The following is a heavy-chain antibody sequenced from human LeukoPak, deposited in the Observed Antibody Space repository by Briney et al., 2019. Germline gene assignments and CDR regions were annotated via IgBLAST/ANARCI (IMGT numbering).Heavy chain of an antibody. Sequence: PGGSLRLSCAASGFTVSSNYMSWVRQAPGKGLEWVSVIYSGGSTYYADSVKGRFTISRDNSKNTLYLQMNSLRAEDTAVYYCATQEGSGWYEGLGEFDYWGQGTLVTVSS. J-gene: IGHJ4*02. V-gene: IGHV3-53*05. D-gene: IGHD6-19*01. CDR1: GFTVSSNY. CDR3: ATQEGSGWYEGLGEFDY. CDR2: IYSGGST.